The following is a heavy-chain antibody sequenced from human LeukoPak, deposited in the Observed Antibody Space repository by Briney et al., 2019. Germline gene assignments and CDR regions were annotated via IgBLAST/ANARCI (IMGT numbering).Heavy chain of an antibody. CDR3: ARDGSGWYVFDY. Sequence: GSLRLSCAASGFTFSSYEMNWVRQAPGKGLEWVSYISSSGSTIYYADSVKGRFTISRDNAKNSLYLQMNSLRAEDTVVYYCARDGSGWYVFDYWGQGTLVTVSS. CDR1: GFTFSSYE. V-gene: IGHV3-48*03. CDR2: ISSSGSTI. D-gene: IGHD6-19*01. J-gene: IGHJ4*02.